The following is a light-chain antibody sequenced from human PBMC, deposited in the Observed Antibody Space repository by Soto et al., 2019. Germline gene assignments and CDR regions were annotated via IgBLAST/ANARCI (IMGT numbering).Light chain of an antibody. Sequence: EVVLTQSPGTLALSRGXRATLSCRASQSVSSSYLAWYQHRPGQAPRLLIFGASSRATGIPDRFSGTGSGTDFTLTISRLEPEDFAVYYCQQYGNSPWTFGQGTKVDIK. CDR3: QQYGNSPWT. V-gene: IGKV3-20*01. CDR1: QSVSSSY. CDR2: GAS. J-gene: IGKJ1*01.